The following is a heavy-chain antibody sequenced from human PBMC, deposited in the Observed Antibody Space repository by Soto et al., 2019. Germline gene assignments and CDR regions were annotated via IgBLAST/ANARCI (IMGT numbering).Heavy chain of an antibody. Sequence: GASVKVSCKASGGTFSSYAISWVRQAPGQGLEWMGGIIPIFGTANYAQKFQGRVTITADKSTSTAYMELSSLRSEDTAVYYCARGGGITIFGVVTTKGASPYYYGMDVWGQGTTVTVSS. D-gene: IGHD3-3*01. J-gene: IGHJ6*02. CDR3: ARGGGITIFGVVTTKGASPYYYGMDV. CDR1: GGTFSSYA. V-gene: IGHV1-69*06. CDR2: IIPIFGTA.